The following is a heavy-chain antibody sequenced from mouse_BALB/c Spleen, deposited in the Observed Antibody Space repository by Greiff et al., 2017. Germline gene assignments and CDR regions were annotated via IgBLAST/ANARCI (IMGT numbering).Heavy chain of an antibody. D-gene: IGHD1-1*01. Sequence: EVQLVESGPGLVKPSQSLSLTCSVTGYSITSGYYWNWIRQFPGNKLEWMGYISYDGSNNYNPSLKNRISITRDTSKNQFFLKLNSVTTEDTATYYCAREEDYYGSRGAMDYWGQGTSVTVSS. J-gene: IGHJ4*01. CDR1: GYSITSGYY. V-gene: IGHV3-6*02. CDR3: AREEDYYGSRGAMDY. CDR2: ISYDGSN.